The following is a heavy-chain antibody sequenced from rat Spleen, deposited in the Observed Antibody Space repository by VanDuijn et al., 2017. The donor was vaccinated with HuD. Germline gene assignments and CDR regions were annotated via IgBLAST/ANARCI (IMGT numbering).Heavy chain of an antibody. D-gene: IGHD4-3*01. V-gene: IGHV5-25*01. Sequence: EVQLVESGGGLVQPGGSLQVSCAASGFIFNNYDMAWVRQTPTKGLEWVASISPSGVTYYRDSVKGRFTVSRENAKSTLHLLMDSLRSEDTATYYCARQDTSGYSNWFTYWGQGTLVTVSS. CDR1: GFIFNNYD. CDR3: ARQDTSGYSNWFTY. CDR2: ISPSGVT. J-gene: IGHJ3*01.